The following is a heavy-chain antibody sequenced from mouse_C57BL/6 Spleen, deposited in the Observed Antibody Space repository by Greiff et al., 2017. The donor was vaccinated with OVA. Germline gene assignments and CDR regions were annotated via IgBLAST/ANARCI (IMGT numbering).Heavy chain of an antibody. CDR2: IYPGDGDT. Sequence: QVQLQQSGPELVKPGASVKISCKASGYAFSSSWMNWVKQRPGKGLEWIGRIYPGDGDTNYNGKFKGKATLTADKSSSTAYMQLSSLTSEDSAVYLCAPTTVVATDYWGQGTTLTVSS. CDR3: APTTVVATDY. V-gene: IGHV1-82*01. D-gene: IGHD1-1*01. J-gene: IGHJ2*01. CDR1: GYAFSSSW.